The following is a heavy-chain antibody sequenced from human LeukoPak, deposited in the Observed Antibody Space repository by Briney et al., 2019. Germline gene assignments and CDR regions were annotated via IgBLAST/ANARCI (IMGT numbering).Heavy chain of an antibody. D-gene: IGHD3-10*01. V-gene: IGHV1-2*02. J-gene: IGHJ3*02. CDR1: GYTFTDYY. CDR2: ITPNSDDT. Sequence: ASVRVSCKASGYTFTDYYIHWVRQAPGQGLEWMGCITPNSDDTDYAQKFQGRITMSRDTSSNTAYMELTRLRSDDTAVYYCATGDYSGTKPDPIDMWGQGTMVTVSS. CDR3: ATGDYSGTKPDPIDM.